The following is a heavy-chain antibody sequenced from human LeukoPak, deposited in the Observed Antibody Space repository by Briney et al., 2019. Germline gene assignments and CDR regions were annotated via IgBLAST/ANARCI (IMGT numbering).Heavy chain of an antibody. CDR1: GGTFSSYA. CDR3: ARTPMDYYYYYYMDV. J-gene: IGHJ6*03. V-gene: IGHV1-69*06. CDR2: IIPIFGTA. D-gene: IGHD2-8*01. Sequence: SVKVSCKASGGTFSSYAISWVRQAPGQGLEWMGGIIPIFGTANYAQKFQGRVTITADKSTSTAYMELSSLRSEDTAVYYCARTPMDYYYYYYMDVWGKGTTVTISS.